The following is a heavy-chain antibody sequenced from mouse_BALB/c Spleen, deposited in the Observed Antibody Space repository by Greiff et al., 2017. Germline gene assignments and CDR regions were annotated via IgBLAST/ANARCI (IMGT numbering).Heavy chain of an antibody. D-gene: IGHD1-1*01. V-gene: IGHV2-9*02. CDR2: IWAGGST. CDR1: GFSLTSYG. J-gene: IGHJ1*01. Sequence: QVQLKESGPGLVAPSQSLSITCTVSGFSLTSYGVHWVRQPPGKGLEWLGVIWAGGSTNYNSALMSRLSISKDNSKSQVFLKMNSLQTDDTAMYYCARVGVTTDWYFDVWGAGTTVTVSS. CDR3: ARVGVTTDWYFDV.